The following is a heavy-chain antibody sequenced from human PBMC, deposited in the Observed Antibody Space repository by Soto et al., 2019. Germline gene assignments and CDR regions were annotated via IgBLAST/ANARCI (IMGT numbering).Heavy chain of an antibody. J-gene: IGHJ4*02. CDR1: GFTFSGYW. CDR3: ARDTDYYQAAH. D-gene: IGHD2-21*02. V-gene: IGHV3-7*01. CDR2: IMKDGGEK. Sequence: EVQLVESGGGLVQPGGSLRLSCAASGFTFSGYWMGWVRQAPGKGQEWVSTIMKDGGEKKYVDSVKGRCTISRYNAKNSVSLQMNSLRVADTAVYYCARDTDYYQAAHWGQGTLVTVSS.